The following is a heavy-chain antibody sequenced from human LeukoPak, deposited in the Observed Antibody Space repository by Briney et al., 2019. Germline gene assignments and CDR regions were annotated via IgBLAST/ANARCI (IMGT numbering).Heavy chain of an antibody. V-gene: IGHV3-64*01. Sequence: GGSLRLSCAASGFTFSSYAMHWVRQAPGNGLEYVSAISSNGGSTYYANSVKGRFTISRGNSKNTLYLQMGSLRAEDMAVYYCARDHGGNSFDYWGQGTLVTVSS. J-gene: IGHJ4*02. D-gene: IGHD4-23*01. CDR3: ARDHGGNSFDY. CDR2: ISSNGGST. CDR1: GFTFSSYA.